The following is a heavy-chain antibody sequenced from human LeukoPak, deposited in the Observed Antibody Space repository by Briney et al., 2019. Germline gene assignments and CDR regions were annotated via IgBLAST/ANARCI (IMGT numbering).Heavy chain of an antibody. J-gene: IGHJ4*02. CDR2: MNSDGSST. D-gene: IGHD7-27*01. CDR1: GFTFSSFW. CDR3: TRSNWGPEY. V-gene: IGHV3-74*01. Sequence: PGGSLRLSCVASGFTFSSFWMHWVRQAPGKGLVWVSRMNSDGSSTIYADSVKGRFTISRDNAKNSLYLQMNSLRAEDTAVYYCTRSNWGPEYWGQGTLVTVSS.